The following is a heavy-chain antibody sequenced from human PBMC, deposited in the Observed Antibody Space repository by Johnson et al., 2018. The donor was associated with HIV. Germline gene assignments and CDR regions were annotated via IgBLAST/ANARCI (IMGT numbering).Heavy chain of an antibody. V-gene: IGHV3-30*18. CDR3: AKARGGYCSSTSCFAFDI. J-gene: IGHJ3*02. Sequence: QVHLVESGGNVVQPGRSLRLSCAASGFTFSSSGMHWVRQAPGKGLEWVAFISYDGSNKYYADSVKGRFTISRDNSKNTLYLQMNSLRAEDTAVYYCAKARGGYCSSTSCFAFDIWGQGTMVTVSS. CDR1: GFTFSSSG. D-gene: IGHD2-2*01. CDR2: ISYDGSNK.